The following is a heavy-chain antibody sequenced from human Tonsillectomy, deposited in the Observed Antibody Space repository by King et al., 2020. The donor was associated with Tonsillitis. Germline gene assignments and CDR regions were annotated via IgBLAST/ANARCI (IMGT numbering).Heavy chain of an antibody. J-gene: IGHJ4*02. CDR3: ARGAGTGDWLIDD. Sequence: VQLVESGGEWVQPGGSLRLSCAASAFSFSDYSINWVRQAPGKGLEWVSYISSRSDGIDYADSVRGRFTISRDNAKNSLYLQMNSLKVEDTAVYYCARGAGTGDWLIDDWGQGTQVIVSS. D-gene: IGHD3-9*01. CDR2: ISSRSDGI. V-gene: IGHV3-48*01. CDR1: AFSFSDYS.